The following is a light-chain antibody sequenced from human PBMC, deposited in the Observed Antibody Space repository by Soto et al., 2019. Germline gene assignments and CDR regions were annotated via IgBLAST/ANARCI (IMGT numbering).Light chain of an antibody. Sequence: IQLTQSRSSLSASVGDRVAFACRASEDISSYLVWYQQKPGAAPKLLIYAASALHSGVPSRFSGSGSGTDFTLTISSLHPEDFAVYFCQQFKNYPITFGQGTRLEIK. V-gene: IGKV1-9*01. CDR1: EDISSY. CDR2: AAS. J-gene: IGKJ5*01. CDR3: QQFKNYPIT.